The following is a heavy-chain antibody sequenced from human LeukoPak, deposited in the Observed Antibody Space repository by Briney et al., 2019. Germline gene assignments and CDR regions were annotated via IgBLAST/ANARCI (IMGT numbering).Heavy chain of an antibody. D-gene: IGHD1-20*01. V-gene: IGHV1-18*01. CDR1: GYTFDSYG. Sequence: ASVKVSCKASGYTFDSYGISWMRQAPGQGLHLMGWISAYNGDTNYVQTFQDRVTMTTDTPTTTAYMELRSLTSDDTAVYFCARDVPRINATTGRFNYYGLASWGQGTTVIVSS. CDR3: ARDVPRINATTGRFNYYGLAS. J-gene: IGHJ6*02. CDR2: ISAYNGDT.